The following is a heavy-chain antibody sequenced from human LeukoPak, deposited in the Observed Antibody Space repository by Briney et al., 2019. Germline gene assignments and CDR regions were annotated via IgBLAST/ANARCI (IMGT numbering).Heavy chain of an antibody. D-gene: IGHD6-6*01. J-gene: IGHJ4*02. CDR2: INHSGST. V-gene: IGHV4-39*07. CDR3: ARGGSSSGDY. Sequence: SETLSLTCTVSGGSISSGGYYWSWIRQPPGKGLEWIGEINHSGSTNYNPSLKSRVTISVDTSKNQFSLKLSSVTAADTAVYYCARGGSSSGDYWGQGTLVTVSS. CDR1: GGSISSGGYY.